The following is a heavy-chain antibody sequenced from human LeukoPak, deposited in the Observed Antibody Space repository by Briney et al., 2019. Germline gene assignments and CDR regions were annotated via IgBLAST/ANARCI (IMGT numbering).Heavy chain of an antibody. J-gene: IGHJ4*02. CDR3: ARVMGATGGRAGY. D-gene: IGHD1-26*01. V-gene: IGHV1-2*02. Sequence: ASVKVSCKASGYTFTGYYMHWVRQAPGQGLEWMGWINPNSGGTNYAQKLQGRVTMTTDTSTSTAYMELRSLRSDDTAVYYCARVMGATGGRAGYWGQGTLVTVSS. CDR1: GYTFTGYY. CDR2: INPNSGGT.